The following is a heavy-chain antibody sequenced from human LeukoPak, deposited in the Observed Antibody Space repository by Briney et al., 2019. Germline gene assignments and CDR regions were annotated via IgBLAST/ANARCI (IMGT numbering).Heavy chain of an antibody. Sequence: SETLSLTCTVSGGSISNYWSWIRQPPGKGLEWIGTMYYSGTTYCNPSLRSRVTISVGTSESQYSLKLSSVTAADTAVYYCASHGPSGSYFAFDYWGQGTLATVSS. CDR1: GGSISNY. V-gene: IGHV4-39*07. J-gene: IGHJ4*02. D-gene: IGHD3-10*01. CDR2: MYYSGTT. CDR3: ASHGPSGSYFAFDY.